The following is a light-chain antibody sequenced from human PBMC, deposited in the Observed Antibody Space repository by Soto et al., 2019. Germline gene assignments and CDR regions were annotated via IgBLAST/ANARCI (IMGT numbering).Light chain of an antibody. CDR1: QDINNY. CDR2: AAS. Sequence: IHMTQSPSSLSASEVDRVTISCQASQDINNYLNWYQQKPGKAPKLLIYAASTLQSGVPSRFSGSGSGTDFTLTISCLQSEDFATYYCQQYYSYPFITFGQGTRLEIK. V-gene: IGKV1-8*01. J-gene: IGKJ5*01. CDR3: QQYYSYPFIT.